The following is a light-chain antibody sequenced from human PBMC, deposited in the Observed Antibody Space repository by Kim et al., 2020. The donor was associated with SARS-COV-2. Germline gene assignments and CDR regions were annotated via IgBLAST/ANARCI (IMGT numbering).Light chain of an antibody. V-gene: IGLV3-19*01. CDR1: SLRTYY. J-gene: IGLJ1*01. CDR3: NSRDSGSNHLV. CDR2: GKN. Sequence: SELTQDPAVSVALGQTVRITCQGDSLRTYYASWYQQKPGQAPVLVIYGKNNRPSGIPDRFSGSNSGDTASLTITGAQAEDEADYYCNSRDSGSNHLVF.